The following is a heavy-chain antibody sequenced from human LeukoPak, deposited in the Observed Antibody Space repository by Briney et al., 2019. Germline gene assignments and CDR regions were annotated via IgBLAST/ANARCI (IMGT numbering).Heavy chain of an antibody. CDR2: IWADGSNK. D-gene: IGHD6-19*01. V-gene: IGHV3-33*01. J-gene: IGHJ4*02. CDR3: AGEATLLRKQWLAY. CDR1: GFIFSCCG. Sequence: PGGSLRLSCAASGFIFSCCGLHWVRQAPGKGLEWVAVIWADGSNKYYADSVKGRFTISRDNSKNTLYLQMNSLRAEDTAVYYCAGEATLLRKQWLAYWGQGSLVTVSS.